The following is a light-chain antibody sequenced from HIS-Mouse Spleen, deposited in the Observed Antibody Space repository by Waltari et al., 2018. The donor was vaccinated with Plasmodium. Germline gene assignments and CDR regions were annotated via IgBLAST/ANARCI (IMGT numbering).Light chain of an antibody. CDR1: SSDFGSSNL. CDR3: CSYAGSSTYV. Sequence: QSALTQPASVSGSPGQSITISCPGTSSDFGSSNLVSWYQQHPGKAPKLMIYEGSKRPSGVSNRFSGSKSGNTASLTISGLQAEDEADYYCCSYAGSSTYVFGTGTKVTVL. J-gene: IGLJ1*01. V-gene: IGLV2-23*01. CDR2: EGS.